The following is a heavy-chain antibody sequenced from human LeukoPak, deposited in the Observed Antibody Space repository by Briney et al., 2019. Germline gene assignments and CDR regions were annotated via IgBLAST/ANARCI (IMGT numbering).Heavy chain of an antibody. Sequence: GGSLRPSCAASGFTFSSYSMNWVRQAPGKGLEWVSYISSSSSTIYYADSVKGRFTISRDNAKNSLYLQMSSLRAEDTAVYYCARGRYCSGGSCYEEVLGGEYFQHWGQGTLVTVSS. CDR3: ARGRYCSGGSCYEEVLGGEYFQH. CDR1: GFTFSSYS. CDR2: ISSSSSTI. J-gene: IGHJ1*01. V-gene: IGHV3-48*01. D-gene: IGHD2-15*01.